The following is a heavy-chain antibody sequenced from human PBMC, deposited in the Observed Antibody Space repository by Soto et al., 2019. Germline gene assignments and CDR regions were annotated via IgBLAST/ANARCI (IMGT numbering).Heavy chain of an antibody. CDR3: ARGKGYSSSSPDNYYYYYYMDV. CDR1: GFTFSSYS. V-gene: IGHV3-21*01. Sequence: GGSLRLSCAASGFTFSSYSMNWVRQAPGKELEWVTSISSKSSYIYYADSVKGRFTISRDNAKNSLYLQMNSLRDEDTAVYYCARGKGYSSSSPDNYYYYYYMDVRGKGTTVTVS. D-gene: IGHD6-13*01. CDR2: ISSKSSYI. J-gene: IGHJ6*03.